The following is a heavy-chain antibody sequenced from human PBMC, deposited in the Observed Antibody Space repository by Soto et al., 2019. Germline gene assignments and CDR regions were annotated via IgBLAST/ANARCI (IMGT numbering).Heavy chain of an antibody. D-gene: IGHD3-9*01. CDR3: AKDSGLAGYYTPEFDY. V-gene: IGHV3-9*01. Sequence: GGSLRLSCAASGFTFDDYAMHWVRQAPGKGLEWVSGISWNSGSIGYADSVKGRFTISRDNAKNSLYLQMNSLRAEDTALYYCAKDSGLAGYYTPEFDYWGQGTLVTVSS. CDR1: GFTFDDYA. J-gene: IGHJ4*02. CDR2: ISWNSGSI.